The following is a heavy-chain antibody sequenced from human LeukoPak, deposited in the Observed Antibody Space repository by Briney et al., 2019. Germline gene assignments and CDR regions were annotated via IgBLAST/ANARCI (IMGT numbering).Heavy chain of an antibody. J-gene: IGHJ4*02. V-gene: IGHV3-23*01. CDR3: AKGSYYDSSGSFYFDY. D-gene: IGHD3-22*01. CDR2: ISGSGDNT. CDR1: GFIFNNYA. Sequence: PGGSLRLSCAGSGFIFNNYAMSWVRQAPGKGLEWVSGISGSGDNTYYADSVKGRFTISRDNSKNTLYVQMNSLGTEDTAAYYCAKGSYYDSSGSFYFDYWGQGTLVTVSS.